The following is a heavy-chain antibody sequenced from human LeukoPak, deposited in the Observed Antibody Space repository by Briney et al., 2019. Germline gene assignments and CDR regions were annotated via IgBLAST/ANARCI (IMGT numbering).Heavy chain of an antibody. Sequence: ASVKVSCKASGYTFTGYYMHWVRQAPGQGLEWMGRINPNSGGTNYAQKFQGRVTMTRDTSISTAHMELSRLISDDTAVYYCARGLTGENAFDIWGQGTMVTVSS. V-gene: IGHV1-2*06. CDR2: INPNSGGT. D-gene: IGHD7-27*01. CDR1: GYTFTGYY. J-gene: IGHJ3*02. CDR3: ARGLTGENAFDI.